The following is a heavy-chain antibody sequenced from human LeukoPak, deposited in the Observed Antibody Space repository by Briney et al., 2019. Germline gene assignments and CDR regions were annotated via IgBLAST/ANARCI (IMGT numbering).Heavy chain of an antibody. Sequence: GGSLRLSCAASGSTLSRYSMNWVRQAPGQGLEWVSSIGSSSSYIYYADSVKGRFTISRDNAKNSLYLQMNSLRAEDTAVYYCARDRANIVVVSASEYWGQGTLVTVSS. V-gene: IGHV3-21*01. CDR3: ARDRANIVVVSASEY. J-gene: IGHJ4*02. D-gene: IGHD2-21*01. CDR1: GSTLSRYS. CDR2: IGSSSSYI.